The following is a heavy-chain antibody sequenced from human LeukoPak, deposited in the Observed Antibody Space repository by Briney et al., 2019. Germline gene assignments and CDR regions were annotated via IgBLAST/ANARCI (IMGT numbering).Heavy chain of an antibody. CDR2: IIPIFGTA. CDR3: ARFRSAYYFDY. CDR1: GGTFSGYA. J-gene: IGHJ4*02. D-gene: IGHD3-3*01. Sequence: ASVKVSCKASGGTFSGYAISWVRQAPGQGLEWMGGIIPIFGTANYAQKFQGRVTITTDESTSTAYMELSSLRSEDTAVYYCARFRSAYYFDYWGQGTLVTVSS. V-gene: IGHV1-69*05.